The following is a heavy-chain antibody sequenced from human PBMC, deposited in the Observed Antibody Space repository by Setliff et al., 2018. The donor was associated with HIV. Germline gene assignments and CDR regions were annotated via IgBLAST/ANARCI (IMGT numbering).Heavy chain of an antibody. CDR3: AKGNSYAENAFDI. J-gene: IGHJ3*02. CDR2: ISAYNGNT. V-gene: IGHV1-18*01. D-gene: IGHD5-18*01. CDR1: GYTFTNYG. Sequence: ASVKVSCKASGYTFTNYGISWVRQAPGQGLEWMGWISAYNGNTNYAQKLQCRVTMTTDTSTTTAYMELRSLRSDDTAVYYCAKGNSYAENAFDIWGQGTMVTVSS.